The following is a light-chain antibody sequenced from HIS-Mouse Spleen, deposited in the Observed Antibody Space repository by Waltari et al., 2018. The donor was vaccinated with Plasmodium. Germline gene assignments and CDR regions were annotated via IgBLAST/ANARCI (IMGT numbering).Light chain of an antibody. CDR2: DAS. V-gene: IGKV1-33*01. Sequence: IQMTQSPSSLSASVGDRDTITCQASQAISNYLNWYQQKPEKAPKPLNYDASNWETGVPSMSSGCGSGTDFTFTISSLQTEDIETYDCQQYDKLPTAFTFGPGTKVDIK. J-gene: IGKJ3*01. CDR1: QAISNY. CDR3: QQYDKLPTAFT.